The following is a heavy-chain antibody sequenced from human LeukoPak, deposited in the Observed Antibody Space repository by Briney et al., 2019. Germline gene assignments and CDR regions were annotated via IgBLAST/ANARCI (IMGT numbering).Heavy chain of an antibody. CDR2: INHSGST. CDR3: ARRYYPGIAVAAYGY. CDR1: GGSFSGYY. V-gene: IGHV4-34*01. D-gene: IGHD6-19*01. J-gene: IGHJ4*02. Sequence: SETLSLTCAVYGGSFSGYYWGWIRQPPGKGLEWIGEINHSGSTNYNPSLKSRVTISVDTSKNQFSLKLSSVTAADTAVYYCARRYYPGIAVAAYGYWGQGTLVTVSS.